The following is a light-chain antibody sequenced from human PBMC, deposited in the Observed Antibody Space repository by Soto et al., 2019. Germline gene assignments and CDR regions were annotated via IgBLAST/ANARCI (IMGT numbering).Light chain of an antibody. J-gene: IGKJ4*01. Sequence: EIVMTQSPATLSVSPGERATLSCRASQSIGDYLAWYQQKPGQVPRLLMSGASTRATGIADRFSGSGSGTEFTLTISSLQSEDFAVYYCQQYNSWPHTFGGGTKVEIK. CDR1: QSIGDY. CDR2: GAS. CDR3: QQYNSWPHT. V-gene: IGKV3-15*01.